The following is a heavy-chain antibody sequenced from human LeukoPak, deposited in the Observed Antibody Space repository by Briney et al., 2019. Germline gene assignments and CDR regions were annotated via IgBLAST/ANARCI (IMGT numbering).Heavy chain of an antibody. CDR3: AINDGSGSYYKSDY. Sequence: SETLSLTCGAYGGSFSGFYWSWIRQPPGKGLEWIGEIDQSGGTNYNPSLKSRVTITIDTSKNQFSPKVNSVTAADTAVYYCAINDGSGSYYKSDYWGQGTLVTVSS. J-gene: IGHJ4*02. V-gene: IGHV4-34*01. D-gene: IGHD3-10*01. CDR2: IDQSGGT. CDR1: GGSFSGFY.